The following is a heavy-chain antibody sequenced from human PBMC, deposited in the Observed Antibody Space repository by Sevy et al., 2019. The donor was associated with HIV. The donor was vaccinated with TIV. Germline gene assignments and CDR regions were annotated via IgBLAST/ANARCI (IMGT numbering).Heavy chain of an antibody. J-gene: IGHJ4*02. D-gene: IGHD3-10*01. CDR1: GGSIPGHY. Sequence: SETLSLTCAVSGGSIPGHYWSWIRQTPQKGLEWIGYHYHSDSTKYNPSLKSRATISVHTSKNQFFLSLSSVTAVDTAVYYCARVDNSGTYVLYWGQGIRVTVSS. CDR2: HYHSDST. CDR3: ARVDNSGTYVLY. V-gene: IGHV4-59*11.